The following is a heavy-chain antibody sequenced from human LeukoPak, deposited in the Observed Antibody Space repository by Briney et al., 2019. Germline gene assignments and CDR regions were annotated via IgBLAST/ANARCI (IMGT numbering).Heavy chain of an antibody. CDR1: GGSFSGYY. J-gene: IGHJ3*02. V-gene: IGHV4-34*01. CDR2: INHSGST. D-gene: IGHD3-3*01. CDR3: ARDPLWSGYWLRAFDI. Sequence: PSETLSLTCAVYGGSFSGYYWSWIRQPPGKGLEWIGEINHSGSTNYNPSLKSRVTISVDTSKNQFSLKLSSVTAADTAVYYCARDPLWSGYWLRAFDIWRQGTMVTVSS.